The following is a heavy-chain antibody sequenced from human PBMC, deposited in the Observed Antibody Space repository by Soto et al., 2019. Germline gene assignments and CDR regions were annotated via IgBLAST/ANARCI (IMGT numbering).Heavy chain of an antibody. Sequence: SVKVSCKASGGIFSNYGFSWVRQAPGQGLEWMGGIIPLFGKPSYAQKFQGRLIISADASTNRAYLDLYSLTTEDAGIYYCALFESDDDVWGSFRSWGQGTPVTSPQ. CDR2: IIPLFGKP. CDR1: GGIFSNYG. D-gene: IGHD3-16*01. CDR3: ALFESDDDVWGSFRS. J-gene: IGHJ5*02. V-gene: IGHV1-69*13.